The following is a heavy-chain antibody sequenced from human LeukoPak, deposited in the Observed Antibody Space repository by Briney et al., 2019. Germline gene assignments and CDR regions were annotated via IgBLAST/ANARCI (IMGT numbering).Heavy chain of an antibody. Sequence: PGGSLRLSCAAYGFSFRDYGMHRVRQAPGQELNWLAFIVNVGSDKYYADSVKGRFTISRDNSKNTLYLQMNSLRAEDTAVYYCATDNNVNPNWFDPWGQGTLVTVSS. V-gene: IGHV3-30*02. CDR2: IVNVGSDK. J-gene: IGHJ5*02. D-gene: IGHD1-14*01. CDR1: GFSFRDYG. CDR3: ATDNNVNPNWFDP.